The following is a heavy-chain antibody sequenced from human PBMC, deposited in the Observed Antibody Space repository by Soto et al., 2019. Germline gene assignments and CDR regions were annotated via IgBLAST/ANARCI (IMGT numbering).Heavy chain of an antibody. J-gene: IGHJ4*02. CDR3: ARGMNLETEHVDY. CDR2: ISAYNGNT. V-gene: IGHV1-18*01. Sequence: PGQGLEWMGWISAYNGNTNYAQKLQGRVTMTTDTSTSTAYMELRSLRSDDTAVYYCARGMNLETEHVDYWGQGTLGTVSS. D-gene: IGHD2-8*01.